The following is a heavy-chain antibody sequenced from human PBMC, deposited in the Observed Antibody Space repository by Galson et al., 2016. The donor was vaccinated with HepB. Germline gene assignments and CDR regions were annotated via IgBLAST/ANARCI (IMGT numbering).Heavy chain of an antibody. V-gene: IGHV5-10-1*01. D-gene: IGHD2/OR15-2a*01. J-gene: IGHJ2*01. CDR3: ARPSPGNRAHWCFDR. CDR2: IDPSDSYT. Sequence: QSGAEVKKPGESLRISCKGSEYSFTNYWISWVRQMPGKGLEWMGRIDPSDSYTHDSPSFQGHGTISVDKSLNNAYLQWSSLKASDTAIYFWARPSPGNRAHWCFDRWGRGTLLTFSS. CDR1: EYSFTNYW.